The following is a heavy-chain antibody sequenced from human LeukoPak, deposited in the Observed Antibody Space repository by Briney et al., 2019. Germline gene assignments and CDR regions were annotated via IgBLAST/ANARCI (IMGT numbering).Heavy chain of an antibody. CDR1: VGTFSIYA. J-gene: IGHJ5*02. Sequence: SVKVSFKSCVGTFSIYAISWVRQAPGQGLEWMGRIIPILGIANYAQKFQGRVTITADKSTSTACMELSSLRSEDTAVYYCARFMPAAGNWFDPWGQGTLVTVSS. CDR2: IIPILGIA. V-gene: IGHV1-69*04. CDR3: ARFMPAAGNWFDP. D-gene: IGHD6-13*01.